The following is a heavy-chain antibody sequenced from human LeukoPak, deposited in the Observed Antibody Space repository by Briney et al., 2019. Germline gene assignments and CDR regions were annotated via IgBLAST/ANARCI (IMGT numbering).Heavy chain of an antibody. J-gene: IGHJ4*02. CDR1: GFTFDDYA. Sequence: GRSLRLSCAASGFTFDDYAMSWVRQAPGKGLEWVSAISGSGGSTYYADSVKGRFTISRDNSKNTLYLQMNSLRAEDTAVYYCAIVVGAGAQDWGQGTLVTVSS. CDR2: ISGSGGST. D-gene: IGHD1-26*01. CDR3: AIVVGAGAQD. V-gene: IGHV3-23*01.